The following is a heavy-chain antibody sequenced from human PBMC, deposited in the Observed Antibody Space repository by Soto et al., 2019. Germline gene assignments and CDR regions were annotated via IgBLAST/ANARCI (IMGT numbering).Heavy chain of an antibody. CDR2: IYPGDSDT. CDR3: ARLDYGDYVPYYYYYGMDV. Sequence: TGESLKISCKGSGYSFTSYWIGWVRQMPGKGLEWMGIIYPGDSDTRYSPSFQGQVTISADKSISTAYLQWSSLKASDTAMYYCARLDYGDYVPYYYYYGMDVWGQGTTVTVSS. D-gene: IGHD4-17*01. V-gene: IGHV5-51*01. J-gene: IGHJ6*02. CDR1: GYSFTSYW.